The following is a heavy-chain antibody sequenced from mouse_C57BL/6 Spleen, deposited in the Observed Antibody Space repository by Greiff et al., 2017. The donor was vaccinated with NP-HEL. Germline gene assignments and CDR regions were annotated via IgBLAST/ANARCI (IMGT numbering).Heavy chain of an antibody. J-gene: IGHJ4*01. D-gene: IGHD1-1*01. CDR1: GYAFSSSW. CDR2: IYPGDGDT. CDR3: AREATVRAMDY. Sequence: QVHVKQSGPELVKPGASVKISCKASGYAFSSSWMNWVKQRPGKGLEWIGRIYPGDGDTNYNGKFKGKATLTADKSSSTAYMQLSSLTSEDSAVYFWAREATVRAMDYWGQGTSVTVSS. V-gene: IGHV1-82*01.